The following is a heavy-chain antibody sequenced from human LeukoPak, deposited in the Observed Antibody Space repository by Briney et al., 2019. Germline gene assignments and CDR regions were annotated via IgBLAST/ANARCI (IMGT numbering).Heavy chain of an antibody. D-gene: IGHD1-7*01. Sequence: GGSLRLSCAGSGFTFSHFSFNWVRQAPGKGLEWVSYISSSGSTTKYADSVRGRFSVARDDAKNSLYLQMESPRAEDTAVYYCARVRVNWNYHMFDYWGQGTLVTVSS. CDR3: ARVRVNWNYHMFDY. CDR1: GFTFSHFS. V-gene: IGHV3-48*01. CDR2: ISSSGSTT. J-gene: IGHJ4*02.